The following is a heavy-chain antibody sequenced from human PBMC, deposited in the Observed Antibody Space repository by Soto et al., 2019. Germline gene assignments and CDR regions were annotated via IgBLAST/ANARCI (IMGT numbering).Heavy chain of an antibody. D-gene: IGHD3-22*01. CDR3: VPLQPSAIVGPPGVDV. V-gene: IGHV1-69*01. J-gene: IGHJ6*02. CDR1: GDTFSRYA. CDR2: VIPLFRTT. Sequence: QVQLVQSGAEVKKPGSSVKVSCKASGDTFSRYAITWVRQAPGQGLEWMGGVIPLFRTTNYAQKFQGRVTITADESTTTAYTALSDLRSEGTAVYYCVPLQPSAIVGPPGVDVWGQGTTVTASS.